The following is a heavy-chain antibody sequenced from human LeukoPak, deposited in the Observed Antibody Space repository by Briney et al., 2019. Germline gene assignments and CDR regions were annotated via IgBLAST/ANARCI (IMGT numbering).Heavy chain of an antibody. D-gene: IGHD1-26*01. J-gene: IGHJ5*02. V-gene: IGHV3-11*04. Sequence: PGGSLRLSCAASGFPFSDYYMSWIRQAPGKGLEWVSYISSSGDTIYYVDSVKGRFTISRDNAKNSLYLQMNSLRAEDTAVYYCARGPRSRGATNDQDWFDPWGQGTLVTVSS. CDR2: ISSSGDTI. CDR1: GFPFSDYY. CDR3: ARGPRSRGATNDQDWFDP.